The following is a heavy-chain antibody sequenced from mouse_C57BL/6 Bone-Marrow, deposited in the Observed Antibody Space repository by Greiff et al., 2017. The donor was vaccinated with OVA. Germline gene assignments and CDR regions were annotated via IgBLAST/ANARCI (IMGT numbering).Heavy chain of an antibody. J-gene: IGHJ3*01. CDR1: GYTFTSYG. V-gene: IGHV1-81*01. CDR3: AMGGWLLRGAWFAY. D-gene: IGHD2-3*01. Sequence: QVQLQQSGAELARPGASVKLSCKASGYTFTSYGISWVKQRTGQGLEWIGEIYPRSGNTYYNEKFKGKATLTADKSSRTAYMELRSLTSDDSAVYFCAMGGWLLRGAWFAYWGQGTLVTVSA. CDR2: IYPRSGNT.